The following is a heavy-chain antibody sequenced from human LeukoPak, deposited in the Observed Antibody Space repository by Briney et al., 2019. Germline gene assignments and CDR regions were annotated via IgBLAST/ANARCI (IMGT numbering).Heavy chain of an antibody. J-gene: IGHJ4*02. CDR1: GYRFTSYW. D-gene: IGHD6-13*01. Sequence: GESLKISCKSSGYRFTSYWCAWVRQMPGKGLECMGIIYPADSDNRYSPSFQGQVAISVDESIRTAYLQWSSLKASDSAIYYGASPFHRSNWFSFDYWGQGTLVTVSS. CDR3: ASPFHRSNWFSFDY. CDR2: IYPADSDN. V-gene: IGHV5-51*01.